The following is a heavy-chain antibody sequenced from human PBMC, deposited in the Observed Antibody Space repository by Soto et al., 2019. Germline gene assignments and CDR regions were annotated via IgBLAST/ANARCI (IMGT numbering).Heavy chain of an antibody. D-gene: IGHD3-22*01. V-gene: IGHV4-30-4*01. CDR2: IYYSGST. Sequence: QVELQESGPALVKPSQTLSLTCTVSGGSISSGDYYWSWIRQPPGTGLEWIGYIYYSGSTYYNPSLESRVSISVDTSKNQFSRRLSSVTAADTAVYYCARADSSGYSYFDYWGQGSLVTVSS. J-gene: IGHJ4*02. CDR1: GGSISSGDYY. CDR3: ARADSSGYSYFDY.